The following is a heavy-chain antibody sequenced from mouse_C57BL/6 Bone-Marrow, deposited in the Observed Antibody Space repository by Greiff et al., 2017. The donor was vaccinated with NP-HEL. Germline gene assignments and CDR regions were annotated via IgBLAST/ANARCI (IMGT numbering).Heavy chain of an antibody. D-gene: IGHD2-3*01. CDR3: ARVYDPPWFAY. Sequence: EVKLVESGGGLVKPGGSLKLSCAASGFTFSDYGMHWVRQAPEKGLEWVAYISSGSSTIYYADTVKGRFTISRDNAKNTLFLQMTSLRSEDTAMYYCARVYDPPWFAYWGQGTLVTVSA. J-gene: IGHJ3*01. V-gene: IGHV5-17*01. CDR1: GFTFSDYG. CDR2: ISSGSSTI.